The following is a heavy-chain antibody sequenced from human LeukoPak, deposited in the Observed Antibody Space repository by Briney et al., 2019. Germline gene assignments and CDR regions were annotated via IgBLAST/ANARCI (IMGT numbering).Heavy chain of an antibody. V-gene: IGHV4-59*01. Sequence: PSETLSLTCTVSGGSISSYYWSWIRQPPGKGLEGIGYIYYSGSTNYNPSLKSRVTISVDTSKNQFSLKLSSVTAADTAVYYCARVCAFTNWFDPWGQGTLVTVSS. D-gene: IGHD2/OR15-2a*01. CDR2: IYYSGST. CDR3: ARVCAFTNWFDP. J-gene: IGHJ5*02. CDR1: GGSISSYY.